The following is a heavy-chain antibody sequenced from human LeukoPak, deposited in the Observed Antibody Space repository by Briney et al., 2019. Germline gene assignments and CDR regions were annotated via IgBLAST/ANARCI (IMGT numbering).Heavy chain of an antibody. CDR3: AKEYARYYYYGMDV. J-gene: IGHJ6*02. CDR2: ISYDGSNK. CDR1: GFIFSTYS. V-gene: IGHV3-30*18. Sequence: PGGSLRLSCAASGFIFSTYSMAWVRQAPGKGLEWVAVISYDGSNKYYADSVKGRFTISRDNSRSTLYLQMNSLRAEDTAVYYCAKEYARYYYYGMDVWGQGTTVTVSS.